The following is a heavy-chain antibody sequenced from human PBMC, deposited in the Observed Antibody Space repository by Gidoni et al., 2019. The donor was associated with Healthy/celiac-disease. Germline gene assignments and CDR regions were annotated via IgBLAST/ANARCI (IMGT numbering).Heavy chain of an antibody. D-gene: IGHD3-3*01. Sequence: QLQLQESGPGLVKPSETLSLTCTVSGGSISSSSYYWGWIRQPPGKGLEWIGSIYYSGSTYYNPSLKSRVTISVDTSKNQFSLKLSSVTAADTAVYYCARGRFGVVFWFDPWGQGTLVTVSS. CDR3: ARGRFGVVFWFDP. J-gene: IGHJ5*02. CDR1: GGSISSSSYY. CDR2: IYYSGST. V-gene: IGHV4-39*07.